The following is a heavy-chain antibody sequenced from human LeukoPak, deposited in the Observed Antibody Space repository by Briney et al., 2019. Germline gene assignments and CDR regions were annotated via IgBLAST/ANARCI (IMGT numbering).Heavy chain of an antibody. CDR2: MCGNGANT. D-gene: IGHD2-2*01. CDR3: AKRGEYCSTNSCFFVSFDH. V-gene: IGHV3-23*01. CDR1: GFTFSAYD. Sequence: GGPLTLSCAASGFTFSAYDMGGARQAPGRALKWFSVMCGNGANTYYTDSVKGRFTISRDNSKNTLYLQMNSLRAEDTAVYYCAKRGEYCSTNSCFFVSFDHWGQGALVTVSS. J-gene: IGHJ4*02.